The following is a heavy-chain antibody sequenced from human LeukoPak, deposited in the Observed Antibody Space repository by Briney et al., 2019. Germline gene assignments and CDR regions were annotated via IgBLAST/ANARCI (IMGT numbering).Heavy chain of an antibody. CDR2: ISFDGSRR. V-gene: IGHV3-30*18. CDR3: AKEGTDYGDYPYFFDY. Sequence: GGSLRLSCAASGFTFSDSGMHWVRQAPGKGLEWVAIISFDGSRRFYADSVRGRFTVSRDNSKNTLFLQMDSLSADDTGVYYCAKEGTDYGDYPYFFDYWGQGTLVTVSS. D-gene: IGHD4-17*01. J-gene: IGHJ4*02. CDR1: GFTFSDSG.